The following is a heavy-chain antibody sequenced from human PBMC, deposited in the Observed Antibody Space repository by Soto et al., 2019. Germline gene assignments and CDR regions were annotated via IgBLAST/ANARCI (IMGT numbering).Heavy chain of an antibody. J-gene: IGHJ3*02. D-gene: IGHD6-6*01. CDR3: TRHSSSSHAFDI. CDR2: IRSKANSYAT. CDR1: GFTFSGSA. Sequence: GGSLRLSCAASGFTFSGSAMHWVRQASGKGLEWVGRIRSKANSYATAYAASVKGRFTISRDDSENTAYLQMNSLKTEDTAVYYCTRHSSSSHAFDIWGQGTMVTVSS. V-gene: IGHV3-73*01.